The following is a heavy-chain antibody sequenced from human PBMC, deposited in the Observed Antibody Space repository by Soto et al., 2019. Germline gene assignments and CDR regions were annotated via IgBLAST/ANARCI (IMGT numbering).Heavy chain of an antibody. J-gene: IGHJ6*01. D-gene: IGHD5-18*01. CDR3: ARDQGYSYGDYYYYYYGMHV. CDR2: TYYRSKWYN. V-gene: IGHV6-1*01. Sequence: PSQTLSLTCAISGDSVSSNSAAWNWIRQSPSRGLEWLGRTYYRSKWYNDYAVSVKSRITINSDTSKNQFSLQLNSVTPEDKAVYYCARDQGYSYGDYYYYYYGMHVRGRGTTVTVLL. CDR1: GDSVSSNSAA.